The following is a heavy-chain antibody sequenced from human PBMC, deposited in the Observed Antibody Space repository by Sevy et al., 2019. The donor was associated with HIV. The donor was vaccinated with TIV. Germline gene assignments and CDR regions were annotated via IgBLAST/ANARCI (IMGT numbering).Heavy chain of an antibody. CDR3: ARAYCSGGSCYSLAY. Sequence: ASVKVSCKASGYTFTTYRITWVRQAQGQGFQWMGWISAHNGDTKYAQKLQGRLTMTTETSTSTAYMELRSLRSDDTAVYYCARAYCSGGSCYSLAYWGQGTLVTVSS. D-gene: IGHD2-15*01. J-gene: IGHJ4*02. CDR1: GYTFTTYR. CDR2: ISAHNGDT. V-gene: IGHV1-18*01.